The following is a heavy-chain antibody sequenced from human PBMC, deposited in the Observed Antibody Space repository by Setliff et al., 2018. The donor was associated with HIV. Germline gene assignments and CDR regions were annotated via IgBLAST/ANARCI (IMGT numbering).Heavy chain of an antibody. Sequence: SETLSLTCTVSGGSISSYYWSWLRQPAGKGLQWIGRFYTDGTTRYNPSLESRVTMSVDTSKNSLYLQMNSLRAEDMALYYCVRDKWLVPDTFDIWGQGTMVTVSS. CDR3: VRDKWLVPDTFDI. V-gene: IGHV4-4*07. CDR1: GGSISSYY. D-gene: IGHD6-19*01. CDR2: FYTDGTT. J-gene: IGHJ3*02.